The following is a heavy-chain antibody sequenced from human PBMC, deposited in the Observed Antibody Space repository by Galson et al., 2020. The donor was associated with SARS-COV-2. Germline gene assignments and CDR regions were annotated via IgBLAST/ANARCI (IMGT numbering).Heavy chain of an antibody. V-gene: IGHV1-18*01. Sequence: ASVKVSCKASGYTFGNYGISWVRQAPGQGLHWIGWISSNNHNTHFAQNFQGRVTLTKDTSTSTAYMELRSLRSEDPAVYYCTRDLGPEAGLFDYWGQGTLVAVSS. J-gene: IGHJ4*02. D-gene: IGHD6-19*01. CDR1: GYTFGNYG. CDR2: ISSNNHNT. CDR3: TRDLGPEAGLFDY.